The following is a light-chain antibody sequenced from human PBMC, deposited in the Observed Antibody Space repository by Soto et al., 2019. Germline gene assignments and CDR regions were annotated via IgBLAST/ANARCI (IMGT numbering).Light chain of an antibody. Sequence: SYELTQPPSVSVSSGQTARITCSGDALPKKYAYWYQLKSGQAPVLVIYEDSKRPSGIPERFSGSSSGTMATLTISGAQVEDEADYYCYSTDSSGNHRVFGGGTKVTVL. CDR2: EDS. V-gene: IGLV3-10*01. CDR1: ALPKKY. J-gene: IGLJ2*01. CDR3: YSTDSSGNHRV.